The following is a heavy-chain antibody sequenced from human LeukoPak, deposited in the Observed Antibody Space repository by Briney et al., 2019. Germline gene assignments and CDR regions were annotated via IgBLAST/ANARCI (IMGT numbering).Heavy chain of an antibody. D-gene: IGHD3-22*01. CDR2: GNPNSGGR. V-gene: IGHV1-2*02. J-gene: IGHJ3*02. CDR1: GYTLTCYY. Sequence: ASVKVSCKASGYTLTCYYIHWGRQAPGQGLGWMGWGNPNSGGRNYAKKFQSSGTMTTDASISTAYMELSSLGSEDKTVYYCGTVYYGGSGYWASAAFDICGQGPMALVSS. CDR3: GTVYYGGSGYWASAAFDI.